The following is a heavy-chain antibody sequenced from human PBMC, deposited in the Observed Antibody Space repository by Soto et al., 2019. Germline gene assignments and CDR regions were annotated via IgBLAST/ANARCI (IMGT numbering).Heavy chain of an antibody. D-gene: IGHD6-19*01. Sequence: HPGGSLRLSCVASGFAFSYYGIHWVRQAPGKGLEWVGVISSDGMTKYYADSVKGRFTISRDNSKNTLFLQMDSLRPEDTAVYYCAKEIAVAGDLDYWGHGTLVTVSS. CDR2: ISSDGMTK. V-gene: IGHV3-30*18. J-gene: IGHJ4*01. CDR1: GFAFSYYG. CDR3: AKEIAVAGDLDY.